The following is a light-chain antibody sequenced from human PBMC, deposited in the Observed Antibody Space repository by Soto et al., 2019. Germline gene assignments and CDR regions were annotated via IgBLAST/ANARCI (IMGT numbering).Light chain of an antibody. CDR1: QDIRSY. Sequence: DIQLTQSPSFLSACVGDRVTITCRASQDIRSYLAWYQQKPGRVPNVLVYGASTLQGGVPSRFSRSGSGSEFTLTISSLQPEDFATYYCQQLHSYPLTFGGGTKVEIK. J-gene: IGKJ4*01. CDR3: QQLHSYPLT. CDR2: GAS. V-gene: IGKV1-9*01.